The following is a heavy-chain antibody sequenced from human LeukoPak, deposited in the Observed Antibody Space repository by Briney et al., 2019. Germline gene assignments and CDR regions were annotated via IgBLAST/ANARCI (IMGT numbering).Heavy chain of an antibody. V-gene: IGHV4-59*08. CDR3: ARIDRAVAGTIDY. D-gene: IGHD6-19*01. J-gene: IGHJ4*02. CDR2: VYYSGST. Sequence: PSETLSLTCTVSGGSISSYFWSWIRQPPGKGLEWIGYVYYSGSTNYNPSLKSRVTMSVDTSKNQFSLKLSSVTAADTAVYYCARIDRAVAGTIDYWGQGTLVTVSS. CDR1: GGSISSYF.